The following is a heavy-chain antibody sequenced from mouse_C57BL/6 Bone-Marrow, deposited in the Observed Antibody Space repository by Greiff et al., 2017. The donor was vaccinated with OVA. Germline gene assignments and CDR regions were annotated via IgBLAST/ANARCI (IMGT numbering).Heavy chain of an antibody. J-gene: IGHJ3*01. CDR3: ARDYYGTSFAY. D-gene: IGHD1-1*01. Sequence: QVHVKQSGAELARPGASVKLSCKASGYTFTSYGISWVKQRTGQGLEWIGEIYPRSGNTYYNEKFKGKATLTADKSSSTAYMELRSLTSEDSAVYFCARDYYGTSFAYWGQGTLVTVSA. CDR2: IYPRSGNT. CDR1: GYTFTSYG. V-gene: IGHV1-81*01.